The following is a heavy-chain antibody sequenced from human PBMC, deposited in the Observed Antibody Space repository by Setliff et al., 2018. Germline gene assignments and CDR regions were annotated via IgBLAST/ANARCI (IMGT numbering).Heavy chain of an antibody. CDR2: IYTRGIT. CDR3: ARAISGWYSAHYYYMDV. Sequence: NPSETLSLTCSVSGGSISSGSDYWTWIRQPAGKGLEWIGHIYTRGITNYNPSLKSRVTISVDTSKNQFSLKVTSVTAADTAVYYCARAISGWYSAHYYYMDVWGKGTAVTVSS. J-gene: IGHJ6*03. CDR1: GGSISSGSDY. V-gene: IGHV4-61*09. D-gene: IGHD6-19*01.